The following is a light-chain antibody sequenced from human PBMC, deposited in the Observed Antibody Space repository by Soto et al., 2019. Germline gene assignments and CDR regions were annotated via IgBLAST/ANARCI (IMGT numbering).Light chain of an antibody. CDR2: GAS. CDR1: QSVSSSY. Sequence: EIVLTQSPGTLSLSPGDRATLYCRASQSVSSSYLAWYQQKPGQAPRLLIYGASSRATGIPDRFSGSGSGTDFTLTISRLEPEDFAVYYCQQYGSSPLTFGGGTKVDI. J-gene: IGKJ4*01. V-gene: IGKV3-20*01. CDR3: QQYGSSPLT.